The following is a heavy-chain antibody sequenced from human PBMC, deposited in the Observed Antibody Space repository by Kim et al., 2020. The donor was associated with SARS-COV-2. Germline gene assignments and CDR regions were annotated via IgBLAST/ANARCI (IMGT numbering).Heavy chain of an antibody. CDR2: ISSSSSYI. J-gene: IGHJ6*02. D-gene: IGHD5-18*01. CDR3: ARERIQLNSYYYGMDV. Sequence: GGSLRLSCAASGFTFSSYSMNWVRQAPGKGLEWVSSISSSSSYIYYADSVKGRFTTSRDNAKNSLYLQMNSLRAEDTAVYYCARERIQLNSYYYGMDVWGQGTTVTVSS. CDR1: GFTFSSYS. V-gene: IGHV3-21*01.